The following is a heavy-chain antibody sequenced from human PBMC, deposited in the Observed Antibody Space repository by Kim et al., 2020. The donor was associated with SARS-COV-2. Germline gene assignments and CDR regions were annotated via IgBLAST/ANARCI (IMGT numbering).Heavy chain of an antibody. CDR1: GFNLHDYD. CDR3: AKTNHFYGMDV. J-gene: IGHJ6*02. CDR2: IGWDGAVL. D-gene: IGHD2-8*01. V-gene: IGHV3-9*01. Sequence: GGSLRLSCATSGFNLHDYDMNWVRQAPGKGLEWVAGIGWDGAVLGYAASVKGRFTISRDSAKKSVYLQMNTLKTEDTALYYCAKTNHFYGMDVWGQGTPVTVSS.